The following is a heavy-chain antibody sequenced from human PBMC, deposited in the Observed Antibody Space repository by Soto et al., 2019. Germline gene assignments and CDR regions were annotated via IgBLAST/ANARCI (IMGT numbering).Heavy chain of an antibody. V-gene: IGHV5-51*01. Sequence: RGESLKISCEGSEYSFASYWIGWVRQMPGRGLEWMGMIYPGDSDTRYSPSFQGQVTISADKSISTAYLQWSSLKASDTAMYYCARLRNGYCSRGNCYLHAFDLWGRGTMVTFS. CDR2: IYPGDSDT. D-gene: IGHD2-2*03. CDR1: EYSFASYW. CDR3: ARLRNGYCSRGNCYLHAFDL. J-gene: IGHJ3*01.